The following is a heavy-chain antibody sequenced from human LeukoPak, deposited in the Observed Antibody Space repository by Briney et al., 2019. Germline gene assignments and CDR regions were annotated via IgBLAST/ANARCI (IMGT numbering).Heavy chain of an antibody. Sequence: PSETLSLTCTVSGGSISSGGYYWSWIRQPPGKGLEWIGYIYYSGSTYYNPSLKSRVTISVDTSKNHFSLKLSSVTAADTAVYYCAREMYYYDSSGYSTPTGYFDDWGQGTLVSVSS. CDR3: AREMYYYDSSGYSTPTGYFDD. D-gene: IGHD3-22*01. CDR1: GGSISSGGYY. CDR2: IYYSGST. V-gene: IGHV4-31*03. J-gene: IGHJ4*02.